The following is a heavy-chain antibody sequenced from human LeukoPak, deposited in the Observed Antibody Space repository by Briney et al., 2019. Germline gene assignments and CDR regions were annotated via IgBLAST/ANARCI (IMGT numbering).Heavy chain of an antibody. D-gene: IGHD3-10*01. Sequence: SETLSLTCTVSGGSISSSSYYWGWIRQPPGKGLEWIGSIYYSGSTYYNPSLKSRVTMSVDTSKNQFSLKLSSVTAADTAVYYCARDGESPPDSSFDYWGQGTLVTVSS. CDR3: ARDGESPPDSSFDY. V-gene: IGHV4-39*07. CDR1: GGSISSSSYY. CDR2: IYYSGST. J-gene: IGHJ4*02.